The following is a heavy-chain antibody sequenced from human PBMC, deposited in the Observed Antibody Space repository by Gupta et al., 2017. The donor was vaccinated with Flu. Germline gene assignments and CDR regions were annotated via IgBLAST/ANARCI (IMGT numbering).Heavy chain of an antibody. J-gene: IGHJ4*02. V-gene: IGHV3-23*01. Sequence: EVQLLESGGGLVQPGGSLRLSCAASGFTFSSYAMSWVRQAPGKGLEWVSAISGSGGSTYYADSVKGRFTISRDNSKNTLYLQMNSLRTEDTAVYYCAKDSGLLSMVRGATQFDYWGQGTLVTVSS. CDR1: GFTFSSYA. D-gene: IGHD3-10*01. CDR2: ISGSGGST. CDR3: AKDSGLLSMVRGATQFDY.